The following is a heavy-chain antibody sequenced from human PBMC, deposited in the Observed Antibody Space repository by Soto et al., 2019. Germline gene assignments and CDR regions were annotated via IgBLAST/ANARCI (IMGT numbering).Heavy chain of an antibody. CDR2: ISSSSSYI. D-gene: IGHD3-22*01. J-gene: IGHJ3*02. Sequence: GGSLRLSCAASGFTFSSYSMNWVRQAPGKGLEWVSSISSSSSYIYYADSVKGRFTISRDNAKNSLYLQMNSLRAEDTAVYYCARFDYYASSGPTAYAFDIWGQGTMVTVSS. V-gene: IGHV3-21*01. CDR1: GFTFSSYS. CDR3: ARFDYYASSGPTAYAFDI.